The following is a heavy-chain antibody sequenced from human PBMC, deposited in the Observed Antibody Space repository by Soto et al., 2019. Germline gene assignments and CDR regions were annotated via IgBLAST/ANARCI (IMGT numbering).Heavy chain of an antibody. J-gene: IGHJ5*02. Sequence: GGSLRLSCAASGSTFRSFTMNWVRQAPGKGLEWVSTINSNSAYIYYTDALRGRFTISRDNAKNSLHLQMNSLRAEDTAVYYCTRDASRDSSARGWFDPWGPGTLVTVSS. CDR2: INSNSAYI. D-gene: IGHD6-13*01. CDR3: TRDASRDSSARGWFDP. CDR1: GSTFRSFT. V-gene: IGHV3-21*01.